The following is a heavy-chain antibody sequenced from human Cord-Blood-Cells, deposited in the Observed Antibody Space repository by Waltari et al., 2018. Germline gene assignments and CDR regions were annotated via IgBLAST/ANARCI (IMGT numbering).Heavy chain of an antibody. V-gene: IGHV4-34*01. CDR1: GGSFSGYY. J-gene: IGHJ4*02. Sequence: QVQLQQWGAGLLKPSETLSLPCAVYGGSFSGYYWSWIRPPPGKGLEWSGEINHSGSTNYNPSLKSRVTISVDTSKNQFSLKLSSVTAADTAVYYCARGGGGLWELFFDYWGQGTLVTVSS. CDR2: INHSGST. CDR3: ARGGGGLWELFFDY. D-gene: IGHD1-26*01.